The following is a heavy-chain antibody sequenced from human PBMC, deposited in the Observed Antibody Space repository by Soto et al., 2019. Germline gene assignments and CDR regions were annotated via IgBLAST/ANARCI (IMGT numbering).Heavy chain of an antibody. CDR3: ARARDGVLFDY. CDR2: ISYDGSNK. Sequence: PGGSLRLSCAASGFPFSSYSMHLVRQAPGKGLEWVAVISYDGSNKYYADSVKGRFTISRDNSKNTLYLQMNSLRAEDTAVYYCARARDGVLFDYWGQGTLVTVS. CDR1: GFPFSSYS. V-gene: IGHV3-30-3*01. D-gene: IGHD4-17*01. J-gene: IGHJ4*02.